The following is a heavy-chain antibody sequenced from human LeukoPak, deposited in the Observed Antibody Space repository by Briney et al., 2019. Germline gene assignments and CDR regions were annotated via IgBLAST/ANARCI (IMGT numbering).Heavy chain of an antibody. Sequence: GESLKISCKGSGYTFTTYWIGWLRQMPGKGLEWMGIIYPADSDTIYNPSLQGQLTISADKSISTAYVQWSSLRASDTAMYYCARLTRDGYNLDYWGQGTLVTVSS. CDR3: ARLTRDGYNLDY. D-gene: IGHD5-24*01. J-gene: IGHJ4*02. CDR1: GYTFTTYW. CDR2: IYPADSDT. V-gene: IGHV5-51*01.